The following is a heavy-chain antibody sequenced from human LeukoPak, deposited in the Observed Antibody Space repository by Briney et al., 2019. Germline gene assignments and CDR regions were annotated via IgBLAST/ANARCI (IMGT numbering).Heavy chain of an antibody. J-gene: IGHJ4*02. D-gene: IGHD2-8*02. V-gene: IGHV3-23*01. CDR3: AKDGALWLSAHWRYS. CDR2: NT. Sequence: NTYSPSSVKSRFPVSRDDCKKTLYLQMNSLRAEETAVYYCAKDGALWLSAHWRYSWGRGTLVTVSS.